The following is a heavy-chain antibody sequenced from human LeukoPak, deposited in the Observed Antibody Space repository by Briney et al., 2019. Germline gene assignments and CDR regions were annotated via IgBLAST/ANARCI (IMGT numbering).Heavy chain of an antibody. J-gene: IGHJ3*02. V-gene: IGHV3-53*01. D-gene: IGHD3-22*01. CDR2: IYSGGST. CDR3: ARDGDGDSSGDDAFDI. CDR1: GFTVSSNY. Sequence: GGSLRLSCAASGFTVSSNYMSWVRQAPGKGLEWVSVIYSGGSTYYADSVKGRFTISRDNSKSTLYLQMNSLRAEDTAVYYCARDGDGDSSGDDAFDIWGQGTMVTVSS.